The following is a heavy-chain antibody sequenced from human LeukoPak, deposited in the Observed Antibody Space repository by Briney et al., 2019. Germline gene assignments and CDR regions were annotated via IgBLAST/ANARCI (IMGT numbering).Heavy chain of an antibody. CDR2: ISYDGSNK. J-gene: IGHJ6*03. D-gene: IGHD6-19*01. Sequence: GRSLRLSCAASGFIFSSYAMHWVRRAPGKGLEWVALISYDGSNKYYADSVKGRFTISRDNAKNSLYLQMNSLRAEDTAVYYCARDQRRWLVPATLYYYYYMDVWGKGTTVTISS. CDR1: GFIFSSYA. CDR3: ARDQRRWLVPATLYYYYYMDV. V-gene: IGHV3-30*04.